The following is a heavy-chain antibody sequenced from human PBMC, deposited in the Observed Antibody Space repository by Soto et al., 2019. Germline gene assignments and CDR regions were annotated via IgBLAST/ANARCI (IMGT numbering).Heavy chain of an antibody. J-gene: IGHJ5*02. V-gene: IGHV3-64*01. D-gene: IGHD3-16*02. CDR1: GFTFSSYA. CDR3: ARDFMITFGGVIPHEAFDP. Sequence: GGSLRLSCAASGFTFSSYAMHWVRQAPGKGLEYVSAISSNGGSTYYANSVKGRFTISRDNSKNTLYLQMGSLRAEDMAVYYCARDFMITFGGVIPHEAFDPWGQGTLVTVSS. CDR2: ISSNGGST.